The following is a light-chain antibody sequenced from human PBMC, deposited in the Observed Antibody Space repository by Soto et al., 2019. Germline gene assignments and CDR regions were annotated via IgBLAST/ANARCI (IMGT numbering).Light chain of an antibody. CDR1: SSDVGGYNY. J-gene: IGLJ2*01. CDR3: SQYKSSSPLVL. Sequence: QSALTQPASVSGSPGQSITISCTGTSSDVGGYNYVSWYQQHPGKAPKLMIYDVSNRPSGVSNRFSGSKSGNTASLTISGLRAEGEADYSCSQYKSSSPLVLLGGGTKVTVL. V-gene: IGLV2-14*01. CDR2: DVS.